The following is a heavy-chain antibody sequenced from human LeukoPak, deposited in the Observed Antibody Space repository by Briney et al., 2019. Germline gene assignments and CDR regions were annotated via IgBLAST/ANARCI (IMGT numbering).Heavy chain of an antibody. V-gene: IGHV3-43*02. CDR3: ARESDSSGWYDS. J-gene: IGHJ5*01. CDR2: ISGDGGST. Sequence: GGSLRLSCAAPGFSFDDYVIHWVRQAPGKGLEWVSLISGDGGSTFYADSVKGRFTISRDNSKNSLYLQMSSLRSEDTALYYCARESDSSGWYDSWGQGTLVAVSS. CDR1: GFSFDDYV. D-gene: IGHD3-22*01.